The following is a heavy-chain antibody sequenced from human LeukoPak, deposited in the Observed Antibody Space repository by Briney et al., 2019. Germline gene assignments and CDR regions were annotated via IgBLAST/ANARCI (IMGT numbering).Heavy chain of an antibody. V-gene: IGHV1-69*13. CDR1: GYTFTDYH. CDR3: AIGSHPRGYYYYYMDV. J-gene: IGHJ6*03. CDR2: ISPLFGSA. Sequence: ASVKVSCKASGYTFTDYHIHWVRQAPGQGLEWLGGISPLFGSANYAQNFQGRVTITADESTSTAYMELSSLRSEDTAVYYCAIGSHPRGYYYYYMDVWGKGTTVTVSS. D-gene: IGHD3-10*01.